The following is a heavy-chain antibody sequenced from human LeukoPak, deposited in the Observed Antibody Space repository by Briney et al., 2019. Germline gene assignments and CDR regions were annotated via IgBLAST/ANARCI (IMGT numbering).Heavy chain of an antibody. CDR2: INPSGGST. V-gene: IGHV1-46*03. Sequence: GASVKVSCKASGYTFTSYYMHWVRQAPGQGLEWMGIINPSGGSTSYAQKFQGRVTMTRDTSTSTVYMELSSLRSEDTAVYYCARLPPTIFGVVTSGDWYFDLWGRGTLVTVSS. CDR1: GYTFTSYY. CDR3: ARLPPTIFGVVTSGDWYFDL. J-gene: IGHJ2*01. D-gene: IGHD3-3*01.